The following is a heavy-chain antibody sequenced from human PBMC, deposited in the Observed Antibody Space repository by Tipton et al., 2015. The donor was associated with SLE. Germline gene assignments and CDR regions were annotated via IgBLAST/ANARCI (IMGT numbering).Heavy chain of an antibody. CDR3: ASGHRDFDWSPWAFDI. J-gene: IGHJ3*02. Sequence: TLSLTCTVSGGSISSHYWSWIRQPPGKGLEWIGYIYYSGSTNYNPSLKSRVTISVDTSKNQFSLKLSSVTAADTAVYYCASGHRDFDWSPWAFDIWGQGTMVSVSS. CDR2: IYYSGST. CDR1: GGSISSHY. D-gene: IGHD3-9*01. V-gene: IGHV4-59*11.